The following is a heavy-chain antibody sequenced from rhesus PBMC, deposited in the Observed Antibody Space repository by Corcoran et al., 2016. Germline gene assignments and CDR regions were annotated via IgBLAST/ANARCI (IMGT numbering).Heavy chain of an antibody. D-gene: IGHD6-31*01. CDR2: IDGSFGTT. V-gene: IGHV4-80*01. Sequence: QVQLPESGPGLVKPSETLSLICIVSGDSLSATWWSWIRQPPGEGLEWIGEIDGSFGTTNYSPSLNSRVTISKDASRNQLSLKVTSVTAADTAVDYCARDPATGYFDCWGQGVLVPVSS. CDR1: GDSLSATW. J-gene: IGHJ4*01. CDR3: ARDPATGYFDC.